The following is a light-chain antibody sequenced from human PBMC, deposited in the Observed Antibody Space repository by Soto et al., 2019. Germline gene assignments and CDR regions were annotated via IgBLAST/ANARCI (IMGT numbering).Light chain of an antibody. CDR2: EVS. Sequence: QSALTQPASVSGSPGQSITISCTGTSSDVGGYNYVSWYQQHPDKAPKLILYEVSNRPSGVSLRFSGSKSGDTASLTISGLQAEDEADYYCTSFTITTRYVFGTGTKVTVL. J-gene: IGLJ1*01. CDR3: TSFTITTRYV. V-gene: IGLV2-14*01. CDR1: SSDVGGYNY.